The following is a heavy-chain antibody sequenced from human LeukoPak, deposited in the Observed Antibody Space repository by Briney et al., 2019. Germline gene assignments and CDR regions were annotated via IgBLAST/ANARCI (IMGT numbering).Heavy chain of an antibody. V-gene: IGHV3-15*01. CDR2: IKSKTDGGIT. CDR3: TTDPTDYPLWY. Sequence: GGSLRLSCAASGFTFSNAWMSWVRQAPGKGLEWVGRIKSKTDGGITDYAAPVKGRFTISRDDSKNTLYLQMNSLKTEDTAVYYCTTDPTDYPLWYWGQGTLVTVSS. D-gene: IGHD2-21*01. J-gene: IGHJ4*02. CDR1: GFTFSNAW.